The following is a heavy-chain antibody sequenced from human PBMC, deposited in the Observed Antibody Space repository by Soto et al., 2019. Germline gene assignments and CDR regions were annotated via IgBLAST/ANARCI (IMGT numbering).Heavy chain of an antibody. J-gene: IGHJ4*02. V-gene: IGHV4-31*03. CDR1: GGSISSGGYY. CDR3: ARDRPTKYGSGSYYNDYFDY. Sequence: TSETLSLTCTVSGGSISSGGYYWSWIRQHPGKGLEWIGYIYYSGSTYYNPSLKSRVTISVDTSKNQFSLKLSSVTAADTAVYYCARDRPTKYGSGSYYNDYFDYWGQGTLVTVSS. D-gene: IGHD3-10*01. CDR2: IYYSGST.